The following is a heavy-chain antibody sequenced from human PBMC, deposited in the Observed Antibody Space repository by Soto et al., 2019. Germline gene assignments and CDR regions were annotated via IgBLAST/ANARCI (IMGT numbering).Heavy chain of an antibody. D-gene: IGHD6-13*01. J-gene: IGHJ6*03. CDR2: ISSSSSYI. CDR1: GFTFSSYS. V-gene: IGHV3-21*01. CDR3: ARDSRGSSWSEKYYYYYYYMDV. Sequence: PGGSLRLSCAASGFTFSSYSMNWVRQAPGKGLEWVSSISSSSSYIYYADSVKGRFTISRDNAKNSLYLQMNSLRAEDTAVYYCARDSRGSSWSEKYYYYYYYMDVWGKGTTVTVSS.